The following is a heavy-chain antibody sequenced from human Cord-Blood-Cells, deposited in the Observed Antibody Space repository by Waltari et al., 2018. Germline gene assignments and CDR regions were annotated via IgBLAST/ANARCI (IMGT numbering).Heavy chain of an antibody. CDR2: ISSVGST. Sequence: EVQLVESGGGLIQPGGSLRLSCAASGFTVSSNYMSGVRQAPGKGLEWVSVISSVGSTYYADSLKGRFTISRDNSKNTLYLQMNSLRAEDTAVYYCARGGRFGEDFDYWGQGTLVTVSS. CDR1: GFTVSSNY. J-gene: IGHJ4*02. V-gene: IGHV3-53*01. D-gene: IGHD3-10*01. CDR3: ARGGRFGEDFDY.